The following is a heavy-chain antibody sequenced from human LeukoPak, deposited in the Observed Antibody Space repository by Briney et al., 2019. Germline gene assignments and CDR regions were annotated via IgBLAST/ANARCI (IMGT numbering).Heavy chain of an antibody. Sequence: GGSLRLSCAASGFTFSSYGIHWVRQAPGKGLEWVTFIQYDGSNKYYADSVKGRFTISRDNSKNTLYLQMNSLRAEDTAVYYCAKDFALLGYCSGGTCHAGDSWGQGTLVTVSS. V-gene: IGHV3-30*02. J-gene: IGHJ4*02. CDR3: AKDFALLGYCSGGTCHAGDS. CDR2: IQYDGSNK. CDR1: GFTFSSYG. D-gene: IGHD2-15*01.